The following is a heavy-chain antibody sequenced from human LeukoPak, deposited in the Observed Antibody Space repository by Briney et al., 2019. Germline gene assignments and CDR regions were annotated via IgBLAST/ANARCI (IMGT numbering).Heavy chain of an antibody. J-gene: IGHJ3*02. Sequence: ASVKVSCKASGYTFTSYYMHWVRQAPGRGLEWMGIINPSGGSTSYAQKFQGRVTMTRDTSTSTVYVELSSLRSEDTAVYYCARFWSGSNNKALDAFDIWGQGTMVTVSS. CDR3: ARFWSGSNNKALDAFDI. CDR2: INPSGGST. D-gene: IGHD1-26*01. V-gene: IGHV1-46*01. CDR1: GYTFTSYY.